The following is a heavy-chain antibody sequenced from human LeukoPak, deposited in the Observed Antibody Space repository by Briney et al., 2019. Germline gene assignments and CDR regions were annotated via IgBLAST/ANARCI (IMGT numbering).Heavy chain of an antibody. D-gene: IGHD3-3*01. J-gene: IGHJ4*02. CDR1: GYTFTGYY. CDR3: ARDLVRGIRFAGY. Sequence: GASVKVSCKASGYTFTGYYMHWVRQAPGQGLEWMGWINPNSGGTNYAQKFQGRVTMTKDTSISTAYMELSRLRSDDTAVYYCARDLVRGIRFAGYWGQGTLVTVSS. CDR2: INPNSGGT. V-gene: IGHV1-2*02.